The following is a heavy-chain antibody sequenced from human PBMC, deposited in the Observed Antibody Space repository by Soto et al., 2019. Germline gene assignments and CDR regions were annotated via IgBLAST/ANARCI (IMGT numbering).Heavy chain of an antibody. D-gene: IGHD2-2*01. CDR1: GFTFTSSA. V-gene: IGHV1-58*01. J-gene: IGHJ6*02. CDR3: AADPSLLVYCSSNSCYYYGMDV. Sequence: SVKVSFKASGFTFTSSAVQWVRQARGQRLEWIGWIVVGSGNTNYAQKFQERVTITRDMSTSTAYMELSSLRSEDTAVYYCAADPSLLVYCSSNSCYYYGMDVWR. CDR2: IVVGSGNT.